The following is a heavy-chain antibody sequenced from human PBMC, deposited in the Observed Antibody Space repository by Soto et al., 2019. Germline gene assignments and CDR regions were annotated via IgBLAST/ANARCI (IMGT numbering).Heavy chain of an antibody. J-gene: IGHJ4*02. CDR2: ISYDGSNK. D-gene: IGHD3-10*01. CDR3: ASPITMVRGVPHDY. CDR1: GFTFSSYG. V-gene: IGHV3-30*03. Sequence: GGSLRLSCAASGFTFSSYGMHWVRQAPGKGLEWVAVISYDGSNKYYADSVKGRFTISRDNSKNTLYLQMNSLRAEDTAVYYCASPITMVRGVPHDYWGQGTLVTVSS.